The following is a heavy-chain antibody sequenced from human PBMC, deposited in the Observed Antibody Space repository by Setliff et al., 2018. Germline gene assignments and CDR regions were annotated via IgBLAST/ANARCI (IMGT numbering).Heavy chain of an antibody. Sequence: SVKVSCKASGGTFSIYTISWVRQAPGQGLEWMGRIIPIFGTANYAQKFQGRVTITADKSTSTAYMELSSLRSEDTAVYYCAISTIFGVVSPTPDSFDIWGQGAMVTVSS. CDR2: IIPIFGTA. CDR3: AISTIFGVVSPTPDSFDI. CDR1: GGTFSIYT. D-gene: IGHD3-3*01. J-gene: IGHJ3*02. V-gene: IGHV1-69*08.